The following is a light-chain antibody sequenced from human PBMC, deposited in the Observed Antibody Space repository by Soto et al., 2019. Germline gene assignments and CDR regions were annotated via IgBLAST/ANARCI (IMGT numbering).Light chain of an antibody. CDR1: SSNIGNNY. CDR3: GTWDSSLSASYV. J-gene: IGLJ1*01. V-gene: IGLV1-51*02. CDR2: ENN. Sequence: SGLTQPPSGSEAPGQKVTISYSGSSSNIGNNYVSWYQQLPGTAPKLLIYENNKRPSGIPDRFSGSKSGTSATLGITGLQTGDEADYYCGTWDSSLSASYVFGTGTKVTVL.